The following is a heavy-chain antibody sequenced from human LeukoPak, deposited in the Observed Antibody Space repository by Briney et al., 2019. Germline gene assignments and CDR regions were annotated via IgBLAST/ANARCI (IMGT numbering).Heavy chain of an antibody. J-gene: IGHJ4*02. CDR3: AKDGRVAAAAYYFDY. D-gene: IGHD6-13*01. V-gene: IGHV3-30*04. CDR1: GFTFSTYA. Sequence: GGSLRLSCAASGFTFSTYAMHWVRQAPGRGLEWVAVIANDGRDKKYADSVKGRFTISRDNSKTTLYLQMNSLRAEDTAVYYCAKDGRVAAAAYYFDYWGQGTLATVSS. CDR2: IANDGRDK.